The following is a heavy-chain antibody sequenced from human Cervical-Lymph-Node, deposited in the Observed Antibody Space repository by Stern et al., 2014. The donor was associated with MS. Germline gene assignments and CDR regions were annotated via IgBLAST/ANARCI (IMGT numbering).Heavy chain of an antibody. Sequence: QLQLQESGPGLVKPSGTLSLTCAVSGGSISNTNWWGWVRQTPGMGLEWIGEIHHSGTTNFSPSLKSRVTRTVDKSKNRWSLELKSVTAADTAIYYCARVNSGYNWFDYWGQGTLVTVSS. CDR1: GGSISNTNW. V-gene: IGHV4-4*02. CDR2: IHHSGTT. CDR3: ARVNSGYNWFDY. J-gene: IGHJ4*02. D-gene: IGHD5-12*01.